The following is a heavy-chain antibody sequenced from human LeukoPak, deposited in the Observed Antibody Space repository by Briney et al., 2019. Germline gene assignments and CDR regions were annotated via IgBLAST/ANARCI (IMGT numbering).Heavy chain of an antibody. D-gene: IGHD1-1*01. CDR1: GYTFTTWY. V-gene: IGHV1-46*01. CDR2: INPSGGST. J-gene: IGHJ4*02. Sequence: ASVKVSCKPSGYTFTTWYIHWARQAPGQGLEWMGMINPSGGSTSFAQKFQGRVTMTSDTSTTTVYMELSSLRSEDTAVYYCVRNVGSGFDYWGQGTLVTVSS. CDR3: VRNVGSGFDY.